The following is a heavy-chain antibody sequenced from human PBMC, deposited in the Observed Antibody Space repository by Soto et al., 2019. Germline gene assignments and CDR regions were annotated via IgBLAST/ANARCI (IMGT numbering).Heavy chain of an antibody. D-gene: IGHD3-3*01. CDR3: AKDPRVTIFGVVIRDMRSYYYYMDV. Sequence: GGSLRLSCAASGFTFSSYALSWVRPAPGKGQEWVSAISGSGGSTYYADSVKGRFTISRDNSKNTLYLQMNSLRAEDTAVYYCAKDPRVTIFGVVIRDMRSYYYYMDVWGKGSTVTISS. CDR2: ISGSGGST. V-gene: IGHV3-23*01. CDR1: GFTFSSYA. J-gene: IGHJ6*03.